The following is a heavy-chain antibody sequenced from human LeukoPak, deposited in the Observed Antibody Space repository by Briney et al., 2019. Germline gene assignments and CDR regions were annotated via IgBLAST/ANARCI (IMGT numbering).Heavy chain of an antibody. V-gene: IGHV4-31*03. D-gene: IGHD6-13*01. Sequence: SETLSLTCTVSGGSISSGGYYWSWIRQHPGKGLEWIGYIYYSGSTYYNPSLKSRVTISVDTSKNQFSLKLSSVTAADTAVYYCARHEGIAAPDPVYYYSMDVWGQGTTVTVSS. J-gene: IGHJ6*02. CDR3: ARHEGIAAPDPVYYYSMDV. CDR1: GGSISSGGYY. CDR2: IYYSGST.